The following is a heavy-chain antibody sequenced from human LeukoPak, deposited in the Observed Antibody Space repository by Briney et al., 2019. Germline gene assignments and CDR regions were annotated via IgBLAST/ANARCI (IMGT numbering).Heavy chain of an antibody. V-gene: IGHV4-59*12. CDR2: IYYSGST. CDR1: GGSISSYY. J-gene: IGHJ4*02. CDR3: ARESSPD. Sequence: PSETLSFTCTVSGGSISSYYWSWIRQPPGKGLEWIGYIYYSGSTNYNPSLKSRVTISVDTSKNQFSLKLSSVTAADTAVYYCARESSPDWGQGTLVTVSS.